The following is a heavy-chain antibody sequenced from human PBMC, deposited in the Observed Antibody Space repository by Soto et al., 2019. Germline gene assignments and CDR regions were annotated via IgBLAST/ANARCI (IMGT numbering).Heavy chain of an antibody. D-gene: IGHD3-3*01. CDR2: VNPSDGTT. Sequence: QVQLVQSGAEVKKPGASVKVSCKASGYTFTSYYMHWVRQAPGQGLEWMGMVNPSDGTTSYAQKFQARVTMTKDTSTSTVYMELNSLRSEDTAVYYCARVGVAFLEWAFYDYWGQGTLVTVSS. J-gene: IGHJ4*02. CDR3: ARVGVAFLEWAFYDY. CDR1: GYTFTSYY. V-gene: IGHV1-46*01.